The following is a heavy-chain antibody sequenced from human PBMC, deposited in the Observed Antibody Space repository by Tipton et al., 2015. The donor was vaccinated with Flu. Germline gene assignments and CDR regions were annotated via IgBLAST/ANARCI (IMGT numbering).Heavy chain of an antibody. J-gene: IGHJ4*01. CDR3: ARGRGYCIPNTCLLPVDF. CDR2: IYSGGST. Sequence: QLVQSGGGLIQRGGSLRLSCAVSGFTVGTNYMTWVRQAPGKGLELVSGIYSGGSTYYADSVKGRFTISRDNSKNTLYLHMNSLGADDTAVYSCARGRGYCIPNTCLLPVDFWGHGALVTVSS. D-gene: IGHD2-15*01. V-gene: IGHV3-53*01. CDR1: GFTVGTNY.